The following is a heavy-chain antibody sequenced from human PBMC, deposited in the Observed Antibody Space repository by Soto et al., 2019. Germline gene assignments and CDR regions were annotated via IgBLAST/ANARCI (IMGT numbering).Heavy chain of an antibody. J-gene: IGHJ6*02. Sequence: SETLSLTCTVSGGSISSGGYYWSWIRQHPGKGLEWIGYIYYSGSTYYNPSLKSRVTISVDTSKNHFSLKLSSVTAADTAVYYCARESYGGNSDYYYYGMDVWGQGTTVTVSS. V-gene: IGHV4-31*03. CDR3: ARESYGGNSDYYYYGMDV. CDR2: IYYSGST. D-gene: IGHD2-21*02. CDR1: GGSISSGGYY.